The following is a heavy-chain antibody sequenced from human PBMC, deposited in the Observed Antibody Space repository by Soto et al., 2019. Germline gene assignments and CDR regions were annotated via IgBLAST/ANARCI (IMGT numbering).Heavy chain of an antibody. CDR1: GGSFRGYY. J-gene: IGHJ5*02. CDR2: INHSGST. V-gene: IGHV4-34*01. CDR3: ARGLRAVAGTAWFDP. Sequence: SETLSLTCAVYGGSFRGYYWSWIRQPPGKGLEWIGEINHSGSTNYNPSLKSRVTISVDTSKNQFSLKLSSVTAADTAVYYCARGLRAVAGTAWFDPWGQGTLVTVSS. D-gene: IGHD6-19*01.